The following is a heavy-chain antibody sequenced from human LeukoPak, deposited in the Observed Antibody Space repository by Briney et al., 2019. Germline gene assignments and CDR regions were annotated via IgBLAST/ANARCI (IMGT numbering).Heavy chain of an antibody. CDR3: ARHRSYTNYTFDP. CDR1: GGSISSYY. CDR2: IYYSGST. J-gene: IGHJ5*02. D-gene: IGHD5-24*01. V-gene: IGHV4-59*08. Sequence: SETLSLTCTVSGGSISSYYWSWIRQPPGKGLEWIGYIYYSGSTNYNPSPKSRVTISVDTSKNQFSLKLSSVTAADAAVYYCARHRSYTNYTFDPWGQGTLVTVSS.